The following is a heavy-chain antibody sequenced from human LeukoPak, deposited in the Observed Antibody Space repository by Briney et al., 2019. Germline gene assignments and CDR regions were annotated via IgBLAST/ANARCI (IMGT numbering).Heavy chain of an antibody. CDR3: ARARLYSSGTYYYYYGMDV. V-gene: IGHV4-31*03. CDR1: GGSISSGGYY. CDR2: IYYSGST. J-gene: IGHJ6*02. D-gene: IGHD6-25*01. Sequence: SETRSLTCTVSGGSISSGGYYWSWIRQHPGKGLEWIGYIYYSGSTYYNPSLKSRVTISVDTSKNQFSLKLSSVTAADTAVYYCARARLYSSGTYYYYYGMDVWGQGTTVTVSS.